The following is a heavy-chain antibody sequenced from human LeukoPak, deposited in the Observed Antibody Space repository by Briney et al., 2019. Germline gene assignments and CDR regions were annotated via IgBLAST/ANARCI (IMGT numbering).Heavy chain of an antibody. CDR3: AKAHYDFWSGVDY. Sequence: PGRSLRLSCAASGFTFSSHGMHWVRQAPGKGLEWVAVISYDGSNKYYADSVKGRFTISRDNSKNTLYLQMNSLRAEDTAVYYCAKAHYDFWSGVDYWGQGTLVTVSS. V-gene: IGHV3-30*18. J-gene: IGHJ4*02. D-gene: IGHD3-3*01. CDR1: GFTFSSHG. CDR2: ISYDGSNK.